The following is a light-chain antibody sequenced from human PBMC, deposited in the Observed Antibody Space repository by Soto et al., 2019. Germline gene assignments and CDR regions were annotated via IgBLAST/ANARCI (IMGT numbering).Light chain of an antibody. CDR3: QQYGSLIT. CDR1: QSLSSSY. CDR2: GAF. J-gene: IGKJ5*01. Sequence: EIVLTQSPGTLSLSPGERATLSCRASQSLSSSYLAWHQQKPGQAPRLVIYGAFSRATGIPDRFSGSGSGTDFTLTISRLEPEDFAVYYCQQYGSLITFGQGTRPEN. V-gene: IGKV3-20*01.